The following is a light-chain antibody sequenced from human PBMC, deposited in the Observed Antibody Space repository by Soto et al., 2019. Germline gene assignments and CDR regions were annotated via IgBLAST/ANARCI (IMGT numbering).Light chain of an antibody. CDR1: SSDVGGYNL. J-gene: IGLJ7*01. Sequence: QSALTQPAYVSGSPGQSITISCTGTSSDVGGYNLVSWYQQHPGKAPKLMISEVSKRPSGISDRFSGSKSGSTASLTISGLQSEDEADYYCCSYAGTIPHTVFGGGTQLTVL. CDR3: CSYAGTIPHTV. CDR2: EVS. V-gene: IGLV2-23*02.